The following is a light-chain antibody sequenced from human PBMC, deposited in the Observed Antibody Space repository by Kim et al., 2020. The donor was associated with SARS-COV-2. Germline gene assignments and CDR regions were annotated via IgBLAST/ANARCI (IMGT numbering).Light chain of an antibody. CDR1: QSVSSN. V-gene: IGKV3-15*01. CDR2: GAS. Sequence: SPGERATLSCRASQSVSSNLAWYQQKPGQAPRLLIYGASTRATGIPAGFSGSGSETEFTLTINNLQSEDFAVYYCQQYNNWPQTFGQGTKVDIK. J-gene: IGKJ1*01. CDR3: QQYNNWPQT.